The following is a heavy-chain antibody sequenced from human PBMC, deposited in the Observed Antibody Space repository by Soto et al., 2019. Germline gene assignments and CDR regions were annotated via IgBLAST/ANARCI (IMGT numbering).Heavy chain of an antibody. CDR3: AKCFGGLPTKYYYGSGSYAFDI. CDR2: ISGSGGST. CDR1: GFTFSSYA. V-gene: IGHV3-23*01. D-gene: IGHD3-10*01. Sequence: GGSLRLSCAASGFTFSSYAMSWVRQAPGKGLEWVSAISGSGGSTYYADSVKGRFTISRDNSKNTLYLQMNSLRAEDTAVYYCAKCFGGLPTKYYYGSGSYAFDIWGQGTMVTVSS. J-gene: IGHJ3*02.